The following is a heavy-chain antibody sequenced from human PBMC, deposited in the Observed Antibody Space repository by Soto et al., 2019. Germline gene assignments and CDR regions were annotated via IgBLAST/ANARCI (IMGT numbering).Heavy chain of an antibody. CDR2: IWYDGSNK. CDR3: ARDLAPYYYDSSGYSPPSH. Sequence: GSLRLSCAASGFTFSSYGMHWVRQAPGKGLEWVAVIWYDGSNKYYADSVKGRFTISRDNSKNTLYLQMNSLRAEDTAVYYCARDLAPYYYDSSGYSPPSHWGQGTLVTVSS. V-gene: IGHV3-33*01. D-gene: IGHD3-22*01. J-gene: IGHJ4*02. CDR1: GFTFSSYG.